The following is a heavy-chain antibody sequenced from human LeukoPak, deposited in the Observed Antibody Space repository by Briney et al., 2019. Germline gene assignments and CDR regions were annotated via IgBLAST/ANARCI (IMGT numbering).Heavy chain of an antibody. V-gene: IGHV4-59*12. CDR2: IYYSGST. CDR3: AREILTGSTGYYFDY. D-gene: IGHD3-9*01. Sequence: SETLSLTCTVSGGSISSYYWSWIRQPPGKGLEWIGYIYYSGSTNYNPSLKSRVTISVDTSKNQFSLKLSSVTAADTAVYYCAREILTGSTGYYFDYWGQGTLVTVSS. J-gene: IGHJ4*02. CDR1: GGSISSYY.